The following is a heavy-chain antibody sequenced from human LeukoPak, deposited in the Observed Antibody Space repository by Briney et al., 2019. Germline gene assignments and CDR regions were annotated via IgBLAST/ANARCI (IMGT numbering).Heavy chain of an antibody. CDR3: AREVVRSGYYYLGF. CDR1: GYTFTSYG. J-gene: IGHJ4*02. D-gene: IGHD3-22*01. CDR2: ISAYNGNT. Sequence: RASVKVSCKASGYTFTSYGISWVRQAPGQGLEWMGWISAYNGNTNYAQKLQGRVTMTTDTSTSTAYMELRSLRSDDTAVYYCAREVVRSGYYYLGFWGQGTLVTVSS. V-gene: IGHV1-18*01.